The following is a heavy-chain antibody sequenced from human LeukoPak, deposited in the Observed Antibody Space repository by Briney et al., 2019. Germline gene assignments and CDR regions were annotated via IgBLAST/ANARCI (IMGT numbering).Heavy chain of an antibody. CDR1: GYTFTSYA. CDR3: ASGGPIVVVPAAITTGFDY. Sequence: ASVKVSCKASGYTFTSYAMNWVRQAPGQGLEWMGWINTNTGNPTYAQGFTGRFVFSLDTSVSTAYLQISSLKAEDTAVYYCASGGPIVVVPAAITTGFDYWGQGTLVTVSS. V-gene: IGHV7-4-1*02. D-gene: IGHD2-2*02. CDR2: INTNTGNP. J-gene: IGHJ4*02.